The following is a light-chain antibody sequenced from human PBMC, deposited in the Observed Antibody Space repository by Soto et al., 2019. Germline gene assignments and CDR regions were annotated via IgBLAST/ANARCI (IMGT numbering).Light chain of an antibody. V-gene: IGLV2-23*02. Sequence: QSALAQPASVSGSPGQSITISCTGTSSDFGTYNVVSWYQQRPGEAPKLMIYQVTKRPSGVSNRFSGSKSGNTASLTISGLQAEDEANYYCSSYDGTNTFLFGTGTKVTVL. J-gene: IGLJ1*01. CDR1: SSDFGTYNV. CDR2: QVT. CDR3: SSYDGTNTFL.